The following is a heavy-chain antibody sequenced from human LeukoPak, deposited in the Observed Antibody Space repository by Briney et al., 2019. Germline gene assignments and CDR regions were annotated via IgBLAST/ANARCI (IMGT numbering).Heavy chain of an antibody. CDR2: ISGYNGNT. CDR3: ARDRLLRYRGGFDP. D-gene: IGHD3-9*01. Sequence: ASVKVSCKASGYTFTSYGISWVRQAPGQGLEWMGWISGYNGNTNYAQKLQGRVTMTTDTSTSTAYMELRSLRSDDTAVYYCARDRLLRYRGGFDPWGQGTLVTVSS. V-gene: IGHV1-18*01. CDR1: GYTFTSYG. J-gene: IGHJ5*02.